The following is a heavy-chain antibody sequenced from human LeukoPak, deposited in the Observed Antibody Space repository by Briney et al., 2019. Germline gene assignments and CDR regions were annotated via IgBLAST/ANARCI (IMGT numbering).Heavy chain of an antibody. CDR2: ISWNSGSI. Sequence: SGGSLRLSCAASGFTFDDYAMHWVRQAPGKGLEWVSGISWNSGSIGYADPVKGRFTISRDNAKNSLYLQMNSLRAEDTALYYCVKWSRGFDYWGQGTLVTVSS. CDR3: VKWSRGFDY. CDR1: GFTFDDYA. V-gene: IGHV3-9*01. D-gene: IGHD1-26*01. J-gene: IGHJ4*02.